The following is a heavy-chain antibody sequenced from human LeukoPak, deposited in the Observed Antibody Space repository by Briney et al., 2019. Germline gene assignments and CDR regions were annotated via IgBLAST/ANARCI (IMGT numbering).Heavy chain of an antibody. V-gene: IGHV4-61*01. CDR2: IYYSGST. J-gene: IGHJ4*02. CDR3: ARRYSSSWFDY. Sequence: PSETLSLTCTVSGGSVSSDSYYWGWIRQPPGKGLEWIGYIYYSGSTNYNSSLKSRVTISVDTSKTQFSLKLSSVTAADTAVYYCARRYSSSWFDYWGQGTLVTVSS. CDR1: GGSVSSDSYY. D-gene: IGHD6-13*01.